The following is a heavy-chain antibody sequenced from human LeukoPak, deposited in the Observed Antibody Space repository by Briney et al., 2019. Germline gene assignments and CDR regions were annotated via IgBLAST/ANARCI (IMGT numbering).Heavy chain of an antibody. J-gene: IGHJ5*02. CDR3: AKDRAGHGFDP. CDR1: GFTFSSYG. V-gene: IGHV3-30*04. D-gene: IGHD3-10*01. CDR2: ISDDGSNK. Sequence: GGSLRLSCAASGFTFSSYGMHWARQAPGKGLEWVAVISDDGSNKYYADSVKGRFTISRDNSKNTLYLQMNSLRAEDTAVYYCAKDRAGHGFDPWGQGTLVTVSS.